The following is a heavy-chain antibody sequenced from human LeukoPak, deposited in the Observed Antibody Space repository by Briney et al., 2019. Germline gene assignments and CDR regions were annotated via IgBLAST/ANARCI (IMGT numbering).Heavy chain of an antibody. CDR2: MYYSGRT. CDR1: GGSISSRSYY. J-gene: IGHJ4*02. V-gene: IGHV4-39*07. Sequence: KPSETLSLTCSVSGGSISSRSYYWGWFRQPPGKGLEWIGSMYYSGRTYSNPSLKNRVTISVDTSKNQFSLKLSSVTAADTALYYCAREKAYGDPVVTATHPDYFDYWGQGTLVTVSS. CDR3: AREKAYGDPVVTATHPDYFDY. D-gene: IGHD2-21*02.